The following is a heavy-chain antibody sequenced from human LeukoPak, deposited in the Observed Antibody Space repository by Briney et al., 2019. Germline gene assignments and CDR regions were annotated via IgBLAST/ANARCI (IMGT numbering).Heavy chain of an antibody. CDR3: ARVLGFFRSYSGSYFDY. D-gene: IGHD1-26*01. CDR2: IYYSGST. J-gene: IGHJ4*02. CDR1: GGSISSSSYY. Sequence: SETLSLTCTVSGGSISSSSYYWGWIRQPPGKGLEWIGSIYYSGSTYYNPSLKSRVTISVDTSKNQFSLKLSSVTAADTAVYYCARVLGFFRSYSGSYFDYWGQGTLVTVSS. V-gene: IGHV4-39*07.